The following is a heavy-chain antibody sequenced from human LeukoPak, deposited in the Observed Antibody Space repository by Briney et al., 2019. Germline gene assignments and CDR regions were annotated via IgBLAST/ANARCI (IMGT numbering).Heavy chain of an antibody. Sequence: ASVKVSCKASGYTFTSYYMHWVRQAPGQGLEWMGIINPSGGSTSYAQKFQGRVTITRDTSTSTVYMELSSLRSEDTAVYYCARDSGIDCGGDCYPNAFDIWGQGTMVTVSS. J-gene: IGHJ3*02. D-gene: IGHD2-21*02. CDR3: ARDSGIDCGGDCYPNAFDI. CDR2: INPSGGST. V-gene: IGHV1-46*01. CDR1: GYTFTSYY.